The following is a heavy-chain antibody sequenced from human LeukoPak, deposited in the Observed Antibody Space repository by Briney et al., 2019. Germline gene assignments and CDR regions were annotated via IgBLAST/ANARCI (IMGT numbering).Heavy chain of an antibody. CDR1: GFTFSSYG. CDR2: IWHDGSNK. V-gene: IGHV3-33*01. J-gene: IGHJ4*02. CDR3: ARGTMIVPLDY. D-gene: IGHD3-22*01. Sequence: QPGGSLRLSCAASGFTFSSYGMHWVRQAPGKGLEWVAVIWHDGSNKYYADSVKGRFTISRDNSKNTLYLQMNSLRAEDTAVYYCARGTMIVPLDYWGQGTLVTVSS.